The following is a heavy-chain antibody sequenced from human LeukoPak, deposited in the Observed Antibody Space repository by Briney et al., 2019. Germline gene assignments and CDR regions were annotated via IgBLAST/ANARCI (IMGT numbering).Heavy chain of an antibody. V-gene: IGHV4-4*02. CDR3: ARDLSTMIVVVTPAFDY. D-gene: IGHD3-22*01. J-gene: IGHJ4*02. CDR2: IYHTEST. CDR1: GGSISVPNW. Sequence: SETLSLTCAVSGGSISVPNWWSWVRQPPGKGLEWIGEIYHTESTNYNPSLKSRVTISVDTSKNQFSLKLSSVTAADTAVYYCARDLSTMIVVVTPAFDYWGQGTLVTVSS.